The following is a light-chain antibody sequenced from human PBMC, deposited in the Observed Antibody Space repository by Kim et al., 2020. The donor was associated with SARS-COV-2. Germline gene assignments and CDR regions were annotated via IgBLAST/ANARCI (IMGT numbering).Light chain of an antibody. CDR1: HDISRS. V-gene: IGKV1D-12*01. Sequence: ASAGDRVTCTCRASHDISRSLAWSQQKPGKAPKLLIYTASGLQSGVPSRFIGSGSGTDFTLTINSLQPEDFATYYCQQAKNFPWTFGQGTKVDIK. J-gene: IGKJ1*01. CDR2: TAS. CDR3: QQAKNFPWT.